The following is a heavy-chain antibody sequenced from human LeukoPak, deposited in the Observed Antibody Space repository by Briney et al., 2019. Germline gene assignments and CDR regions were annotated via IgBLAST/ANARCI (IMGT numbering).Heavy chain of an antibody. J-gene: IGHJ3*02. V-gene: IGHV3-64*01. CDR3: VRGALDSVRGAFDI. CDR2: ISNNGGSG. Sequence: GGSLRLACAVSGSTFRSYAMHWVRQAPGKGLEYVSTISNNGGSGYYANSVQGRFTISRDNSKNTLYLQMGSLTTEDMAVYYCVRGALDSVRGAFDIWGQGTSVTVSS. D-gene: IGHD3-16*01. CDR1: GSTFRSYA.